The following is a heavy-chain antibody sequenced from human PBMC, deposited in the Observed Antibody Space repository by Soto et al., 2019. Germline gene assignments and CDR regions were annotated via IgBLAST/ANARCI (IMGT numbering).Heavy chain of an antibody. CDR3: ARGLITGTRAFDY. D-gene: IGHD1-7*01. CDR1: GGSFIGYY. CDR2: INNSGST. Sequence: SETLSLTCAVYGGSFIGYYWSWIRQPPGKGLEWIGEINNSGSTNYNPSLKSRVTISVDTSKNQFSLKLSSVTAADTAVYYCARGLITGTRAFDYWGQGTLVTVSS. V-gene: IGHV4-34*01. J-gene: IGHJ4*02.